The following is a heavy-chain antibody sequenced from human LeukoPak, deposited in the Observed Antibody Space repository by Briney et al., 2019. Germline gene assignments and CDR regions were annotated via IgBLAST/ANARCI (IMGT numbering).Heavy chain of an antibody. CDR2: IYYSGST. CDR3: ARAFNWSDAFGY. CDR1: GGSISSSY. D-gene: IGHD1-20*01. Sequence: PSETLSLTCTVSGGSISSSYWSWIRQPPGKGLEWIGYIYYSGSTNYNPSLKSRVTISVDTSKKQFSLELSSVTAADTAVYYCARAFNWSDAFGYWGQGTLVTVSS. V-gene: IGHV4-59*01. J-gene: IGHJ4*02.